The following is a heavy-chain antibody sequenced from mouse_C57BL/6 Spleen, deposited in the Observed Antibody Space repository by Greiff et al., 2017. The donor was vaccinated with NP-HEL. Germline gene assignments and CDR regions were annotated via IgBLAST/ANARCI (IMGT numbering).Heavy chain of an antibody. CDR3: ARDLTVVATGDD. V-gene: IGHV1-55*01. CDR1: GYTFTSYW. D-gene: IGHD1-1*01. J-gene: IGHJ2*01. Sequence: QVQLQQPGAELVKPGASVKMSCKASGYTFTSYWITWVKQRPGQGLEWIGDIYPGSGSTNYNEKFKSKATLTVDTSSSTAYMQLSSLTSEDSAVYYCARDLTVVATGDDWGKGTTVTVSS. CDR2: IYPGSGST.